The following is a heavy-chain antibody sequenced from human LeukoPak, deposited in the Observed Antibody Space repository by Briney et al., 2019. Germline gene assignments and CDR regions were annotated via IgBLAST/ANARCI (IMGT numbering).Heavy chain of an antibody. Sequence: GGSLLLSCAASGNYCMHWVRQAPGKGLVWVSHINSDGSWTSYADSVKGRFTISKDNAKNTVYLQMNNLRAEDTAVYYCVSFYETYWGRGTLVTVSS. CDR3: VSFYETY. J-gene: IGHJ4*02. CDR1: GNYC. D-gene: IGHD2-2*01. CDR2: INSDGSWT. V-gene: IGHV3-74*01.